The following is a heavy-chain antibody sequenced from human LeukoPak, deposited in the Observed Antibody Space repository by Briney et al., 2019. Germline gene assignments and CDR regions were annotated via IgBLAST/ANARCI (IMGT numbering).Heavy chain of an antibody. CDR2: MNPSGGST. CDR1: GYTFTSYY. CDR3: ARGGIAAAGTMGVYYFDY. Sequence: ASVKVSCKASGYTFTSYYMHWVRQAPGQGLEWMGIMNPSGGSTSYAQKFQGRVTMTRDTSTSTVYMELSSLRSEDTAVYYCARGGIAAAGTMGVYYFDYWGQGTLVTVSS. D-gene: IGHD6-13*01. J-gene: IGHJ4*02. V-gene: IGHV1-46*01.